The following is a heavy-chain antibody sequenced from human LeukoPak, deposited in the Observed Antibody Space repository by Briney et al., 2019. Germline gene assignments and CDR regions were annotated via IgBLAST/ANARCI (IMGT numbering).Heavy chain of an antibody. V-gene: IGHV1-69*06. CDR3: PTSYYDSSAYYPNPD. D-gene: IGHD3-22*01. CDR1: GGSFNNYA. J-gene: IGHJ4*02. Sequence: HVASVRVSCKASGGSFNNYAITWVRQAPGQGVEWMGGIIPIFGSPNYAQKFQGRVTITADKPTSTAYMDLSSLRSEDTAVYYCPTSYYDSSAYYPNPDRGQGTRVTGSS. CDR2: IIPIFGSP.